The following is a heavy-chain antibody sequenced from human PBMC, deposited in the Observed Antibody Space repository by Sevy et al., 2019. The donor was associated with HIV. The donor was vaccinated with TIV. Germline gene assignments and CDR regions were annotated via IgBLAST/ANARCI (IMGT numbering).Heavy chain of an antibody. Sequence: SETLSLTCTVSGGSISSSSYYWGWLRQPPGKGLEWIGSIYYSGSTYYNPSLKSRVTISVDTSKNQFSLKLSPVTAADTAVYYCAGRLRLGELSSTSKGDYWGQGTLVTVSS. CDR3: AGRLRLGELSSTSKGDY. J-gene: IGHJ4*02. CDR1: GGSISSSSYY. D-gene: IGHD3-16*02. V-gene: IGHV4-39*01. CDR2: IYYSGST.